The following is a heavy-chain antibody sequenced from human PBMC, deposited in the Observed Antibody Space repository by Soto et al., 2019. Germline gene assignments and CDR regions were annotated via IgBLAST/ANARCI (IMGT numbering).Heavy chain of an antibody. CDR2: INHSGST. Sequence: QVQLQQWGAGLLKPSETLSLTCAVYGGSFSGYYWSWIRQPPGKGLEWIGEINHSGSTNYNPSLKSRVTISVDPSKNQFSLKLGSVTAADTAVYYCARGAMIVGWVPPPSSVRSFDPWGQGTLVTVSS. V-gene: IGHV4-34*01. D-gene: IGHD3-22*01. CDR3: ARGAMIVGWVPPPSSVRSFDP. J-gene: IGHJ5*02. CDR1: GGSFSGYY.